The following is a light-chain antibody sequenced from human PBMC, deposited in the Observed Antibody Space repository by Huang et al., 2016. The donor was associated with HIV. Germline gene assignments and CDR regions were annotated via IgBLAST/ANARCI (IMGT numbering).Light chain of an antibody. V-gene: IGKV3-11*01. CDR3: QQRSSGVT. CDR1: QSVGNY. Sequence: IVLTQSPATLSWYPGERVTLSCRASQSVGNYIAWYQQHPGQAPKFLLYDTSNRATGTPGRFSGSGSGTDFTLTISSLQSEDFAVYYCQQRSSGVTFGGGTKVQVK. CDR2: DTS. J-gene: IGKJ4*01.